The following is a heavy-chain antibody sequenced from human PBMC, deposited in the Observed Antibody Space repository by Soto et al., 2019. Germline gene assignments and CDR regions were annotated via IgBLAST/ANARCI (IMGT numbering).Heavy chain of an antibody. J-gene: IGHJ4*02. CDR1: GFTFSMRW. Sequence: EVQLVESGGGLVQPGGSLRLSCAASGFTFSMRWMTWVRQAPGKGLEWVAHIKQDESEKDYVDSVKGRFTISRDNAKNSLYLQMNSLRVEDTALYYCARTFGGDCSGDGGPSRYRQFDQWGQGTLVTVSS. CDR3: ARTFGGDCSGDGGPSRYRQFDQ. D-gene: IGHD2-21*02. V-gene: IGHV3-7*05. CDR2: IKQDESEK.